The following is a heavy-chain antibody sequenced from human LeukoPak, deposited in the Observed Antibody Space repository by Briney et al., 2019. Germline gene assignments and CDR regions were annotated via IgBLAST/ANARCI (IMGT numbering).Heavy chain of an antibody. V-gene: IGHV4-4*07. D-gene: IGHD3-3*02. CDR2: IYTSGST. J-gene: IGHJ6*02. Sequence: SETLSLTCTVSGGSISSYYWSWIRQPAGKGLEWIGRIYTSGSTNYNPSLKSRVTMSVDTSKNQFSLKLSSVTAADTAVHYCARDSTPPVDYYYGMDVWGQGTTVTVSS. CDR3: ARDSTPPVDYYYGMDV. CDR1: GGSISSYY.